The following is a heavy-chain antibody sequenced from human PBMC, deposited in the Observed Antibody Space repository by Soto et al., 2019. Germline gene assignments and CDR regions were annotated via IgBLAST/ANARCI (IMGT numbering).Heavy chain of an antibody. D-gene: IGHD6-13*01. J-gene: IGHJ6*02. CDR3: ASAATAGQKSYYYGMDV. V-gene: IGHV1-69*13. CDR1: GGTCSSYA. Sequence: SVKVSCNASGGTCSSYAISWVLQAPGQGLEWMGGIIPIFGTANYAQKFQGRVTITADESTSTVYMELSSLRFEDTAVYYCASAATAGQKSYYYGMDVLGQGTTVTVSS. CDR2: IIPIFGTA.